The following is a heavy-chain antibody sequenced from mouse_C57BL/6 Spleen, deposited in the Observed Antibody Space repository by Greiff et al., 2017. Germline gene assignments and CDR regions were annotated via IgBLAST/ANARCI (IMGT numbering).Heavy chain of an antibody. CDR1: GYAFSSSW. CDR3: GTTVGATGGAMDY. D-gene: IGHD1-1*01. CDR2: IYPGDGDT. Sequence: VMLLQSGPELVKPGASVKISCKASGYAFSSSWMNWVQQRPGKGLEWIGRIYPGDGDTYYNGKFKGKATLTADKSSSTAYMQLSSLTSEDSAVYFSGTTVGATGGAMDYWGQGTSVTVSS. J-gene: IGHJ4*01. V-gene: IGHV1-82*01.